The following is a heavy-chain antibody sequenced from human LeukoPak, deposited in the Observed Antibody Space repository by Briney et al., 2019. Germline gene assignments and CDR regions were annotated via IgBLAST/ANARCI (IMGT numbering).Heavy chain of an antibody. CDR2: IIPILGIA. D-gene: IGHD3-22*01. CDR3: ASHVYYYDSSGYYGFAFDI. J-gene: IGHJ3*02. V-gene: IGHV1-69*04. CDR1: GGTFSSYA. Sequence: SVKVSCKASGGTFSSYAISWVRQAPGQGLEWMGRIIPILGIANYAQKFQGRVTITADKSTSTAYMELSSLRSEDTAVYYCASHVYYYDSSGYYGFAFDIWGQGTMVTVSS.